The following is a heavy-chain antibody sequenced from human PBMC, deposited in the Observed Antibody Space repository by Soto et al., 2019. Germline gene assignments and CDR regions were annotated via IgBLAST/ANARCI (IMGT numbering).Heavy chain of an antibody. CDR1: GFTFSNSW. CDR3: ARDLVLGSGSFGH. Sequence: EVQLVESGGGLVQPGGSLRLSCAASGFTFSNSWMHWVRQVPGKGLVWVSRIRGDGNDANYADSVKGRSTISRDNAKNTLDLQMHSLRSEDTAVYNCARDLVLGSGSFGHWCQGTLVTVSS. CDR2: IRGDGNDA. D-gene: IGHD3-10*01. V-gene: IGHV3-74*01. J-gene: IGHJ4*02.